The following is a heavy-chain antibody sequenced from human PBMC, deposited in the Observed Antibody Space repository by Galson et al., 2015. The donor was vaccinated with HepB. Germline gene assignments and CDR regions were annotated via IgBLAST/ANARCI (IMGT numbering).Heavy chain of an antibody. CDR1: GGTFSSYT. CDR2: IIPILGIA. D-gene: IGHD6-19*01. V-gene: IGHV1-69*02. Sequence: SVKVSCKASGGTFSSYTISWVRQAPGQGLEWMGRIIPILGIANYAQKIQGRVTITADKSTSTAYMELSSLRSEDTAVYYCAGPVAGTSGALGSPDYWGQGTLVTVSS. J-gene: IGHJ4*02. CDR3: AGPVAGTSGALGSPDY.